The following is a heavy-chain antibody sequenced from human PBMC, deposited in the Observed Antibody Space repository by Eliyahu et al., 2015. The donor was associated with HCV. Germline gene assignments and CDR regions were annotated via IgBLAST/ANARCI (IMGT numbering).Heavy chain of an antibody. CDR2: ISYDGSNK. V-gene: IGHV3-30-3*01. J-gene: IGHJ4*02. Sequence: QVQLVESGGGVVQPGRSLRLSCAASGFTFSSYAMHWVRQAPGKGLEWVAVISYDGSNKYYADSVKGRFTISRDNSKNTLYLQMNSLRAEDTAVYYCARDGVVVAATSNFDYWGQGTLVTVSS. CDR1: GFTFSSYA. D-gene: IGHD2-15*01. CDR3: ARDGVVVAATSNFDY.